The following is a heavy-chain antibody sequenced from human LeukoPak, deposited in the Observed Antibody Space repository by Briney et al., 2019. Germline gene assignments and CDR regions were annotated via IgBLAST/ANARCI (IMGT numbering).Heavy chain of an antibody. CDR2: ISGSGGST. CDR3: AKGSRDSSGWYRDY. J-gene: IGHJ4*02. CDR1: GFTFSSYG. V-gene: IGHV3-23*01. D-gene: IGHD6-19*01. Sequence: GRSLRLSCAASGFTFSSYGMHWVRQAPGKGLEWVSAISGSGGSTYYADSVKGRFTISRDISKNTLYLQMNSLRTEDTAVYYCAKGSRDSSGWYRDYWGQGTLVTVSS.